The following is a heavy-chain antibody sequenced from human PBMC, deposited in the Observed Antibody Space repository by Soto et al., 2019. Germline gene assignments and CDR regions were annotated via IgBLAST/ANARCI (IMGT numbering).Heavy chain of an antibody. J-gene: IGHJ4*02. CDR3: ARDPGYCSGGSCYSDY. Sequence: QVQLVQSGAEVKKPGSSVKVSCKASGGTFSSYTISWVRQAPGQGLEWMGRIIPILGIANYAKKFQGRVTITADKSTSTAYMELSSLRSEDTAVYYCARDPGYCSGGSCYSDYWGQGTLVTVSS. CDR2: IIPILGIA. V-gene: IGHV1-69*08. CDR1: GGTFSSYT. D-gene: IGHD2-15*01.